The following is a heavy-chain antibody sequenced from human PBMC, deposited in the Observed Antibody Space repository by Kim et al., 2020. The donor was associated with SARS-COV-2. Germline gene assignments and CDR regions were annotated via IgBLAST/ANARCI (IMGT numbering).Heavy chain of an antibody. D-gene: IGHD3-3*02. CDR3: ARDRGGVASSITYWYFDL. Sequence: GGSLRLSCAASGFTFSSYEMNWVRQAPGKGLEWVSYISRSGSTIYYADSVKGRFTISRDNAKNSLYLQMNSLRAEDTGVYYCARDRGGVASSITYWYFDLWGRGSVVTVSS. CDR1: GFTFSSYE. V-gene: IGHV3-48*03. CDR2: ISRSGSTI. J-gene: IGHJ2*01.